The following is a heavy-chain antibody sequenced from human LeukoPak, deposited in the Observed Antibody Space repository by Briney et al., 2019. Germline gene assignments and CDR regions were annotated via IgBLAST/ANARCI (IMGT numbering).Heavy chain of an antibody. CDR1: GFTFSSYG. CDR3: ARDRYYYDSSGYYLDY. V-gene: IGHV3-30*02. Sequence: PGGSLRLSCAASGFTFSSYGMHWVRQAPGKGLEWVAIIRYDGSNKYYADSVKGRFTISRDNSKNTLYLQMNSLRAEDTAVYYCARDRYYYDSSGYYLDYWGQGTLVTVSS. J-gene: IGHJ4*02. CDR2: IRYDGSNK. D-gene: IGHD3-22*01.